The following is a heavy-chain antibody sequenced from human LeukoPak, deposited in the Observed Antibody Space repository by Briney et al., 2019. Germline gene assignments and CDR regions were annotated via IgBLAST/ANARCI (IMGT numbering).Heavy chain of an antibody. V-gene: IGHV3-23*01. CDR3: ARETGLDALDI. Sequence: PGGSLRLSCAASGFTFSSSAMSWVRQAPGKGLEWVSLISGSGAYTYYADSVKGRFTVSRDNARNSLYLEMNSLTAEDTGLYYCARETGLDALDIWGQGTAVTVSP. CDR1: GFTFSSSA. D-gene: IGHD3-10*01. CDR2: ISGSGAYT. J-gene: IGHJ3*02.